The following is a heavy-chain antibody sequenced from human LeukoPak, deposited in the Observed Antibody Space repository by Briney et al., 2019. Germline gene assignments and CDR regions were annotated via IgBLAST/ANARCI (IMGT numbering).Heavy chain of an antibody. CDR2: IIGNAATI. D-gene: IGHD3-3*01. CDR3: VKDRTPDSYYTVVY. J-gene: IGHJ4*02. Sequence: GGSLRLSCTASGFTFSTYAMNWVRQAPGKGLQWVALIIGNAATIAYADSVRGRFSISRDNSNNTLYLQMNSLRVEDTALYYCVKDRTPDSYYTVVYWGQGILVSV. V-gene: IGHV3-23*01. CDR1: GFTFSTYA.